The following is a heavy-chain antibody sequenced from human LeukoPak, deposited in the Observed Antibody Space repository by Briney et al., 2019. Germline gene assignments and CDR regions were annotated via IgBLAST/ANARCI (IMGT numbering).Heavy chain of an antibody. Sequence: ASVKVSCKASGYTDTGYYMHWVRQAPGQGLEWMGWINPNSGGTNYAQKFQGRVTMTRDTSISTASMELSRLRSDDTAVYCCARSRFLESLYLFDYWGQGTLVTVSS. CDR2: INPNSGGT. CDR1: GYTDTGYY. CDR3: ARSRFLESLYLFDY. V-gene: IGHV1-2*02. J-gene: IGHJ4*02. D-gene: IGHD3-3*01.